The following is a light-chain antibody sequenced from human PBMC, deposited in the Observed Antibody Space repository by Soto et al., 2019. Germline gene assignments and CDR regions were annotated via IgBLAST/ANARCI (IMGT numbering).Light chain of an antibody. Sequence: QSVLTQPASVSGSPGQSITISCTGTSSDVGGYNYVSWYQQHPGKAPKLMIYEVRNRPSGIPLRFSASKSGNTASLTISGLQAEDEAHYYCSSFTSKSTLIFGGGTKGTVL. V-gene: IGLV2-14*01. CDR1: SSDVGGYNY. CDR2: EVR. J-gene: IGLJ2*01. CDR3: SSFTSKSTLI.